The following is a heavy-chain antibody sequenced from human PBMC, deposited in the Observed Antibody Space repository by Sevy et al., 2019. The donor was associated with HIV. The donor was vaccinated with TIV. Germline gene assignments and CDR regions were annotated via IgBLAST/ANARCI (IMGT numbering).Heavy chain of an antibody. J-gene: IGHJ6*02. V-gene: IGHV3-30*18. CDR3: AKDYGEYCYYYGMDV. Sequence: GGSLRLSCAASGFTFSSYGMHWVRQAPGKGLEWVAVISYDGSNKYYADSVKGRFTISRDNSKNTLYLQMNSLRAEVTAVYYCAKDYGEYCYYYGMDVWGQGTTVTVSS. D-gene: IGHD3-10*01. CDR2: ISYDGSNK. CDR1: GFTFSSYG.